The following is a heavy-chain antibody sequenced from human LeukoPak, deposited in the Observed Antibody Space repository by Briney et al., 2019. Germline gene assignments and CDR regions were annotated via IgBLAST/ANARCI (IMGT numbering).Heavy chain of an antibody. CDR1: GGSISRSSCY. Sequence: PSETLSLTCIVSGGSISRSSCYWGWLRQPPGKGLEWIGSISDSGSTYYSPSLKSRVTISVDTSKNQFSLKLRFVTAADTAVYYCARQDIWFGELVVWGQGTTVTVSS. CDR2: ISDSGST. J-gene: IGHJ6*02. CDR3: ARQDIWFGELVV. D-gene: IGHD3-10*01. V-gene: IGHV4-39*01.